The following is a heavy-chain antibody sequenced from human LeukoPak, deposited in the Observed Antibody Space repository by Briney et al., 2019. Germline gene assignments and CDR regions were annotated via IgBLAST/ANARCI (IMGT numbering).Heavy chain of an antibody. V-gene: IGHV3-74*01. J-gene: IGHJ4*02. Sequence: GGSLRLSCAASGLTFSSHWMHWVRQAPGKGLVWVSRITNDGSSTTYVDSVKGRFTISRDNSKNTLYLQMNSLRTEDTAMYYCARSYRYSGWKYFDYWGQGTLVTVSS. CDR3: ARSYRYSGWKYFDY. D-gene: IGHD5-12*01. CDR2: ITNDGSST. CDR1: GLTFSSHW.